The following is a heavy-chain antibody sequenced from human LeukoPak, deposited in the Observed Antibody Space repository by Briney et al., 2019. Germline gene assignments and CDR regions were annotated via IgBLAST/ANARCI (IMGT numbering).Heavy chain of an antibody. Sequence: PSETLSLTCTVSGGSISSSSYYWSWIRQPPGKGLEWIGYFYYSGSTDYNPSLKSRVTISVDTSKNQFSLNLSSVTAADTAVYYCARDSSAHFDYWGQGTLVTVSS. CDR1: GGSISSSSYY. CDR3: ARDSSAHFDY. J-gene: IGHJ4*02. V-gene: IGHV4-61*01. CDR2: FYYSGST.